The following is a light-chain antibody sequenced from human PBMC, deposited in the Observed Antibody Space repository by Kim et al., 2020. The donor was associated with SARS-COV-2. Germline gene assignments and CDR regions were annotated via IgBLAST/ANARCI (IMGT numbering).Light chain of an antibody. CDR2: EDN. V-gene: IGLV3-1*01. Sequence: DKYVCWYEQKPGQSPVLVMYEDNKRPTGISERFSGFNSGNTATLTISGAQATDEADYYCQAWDSTTAVVFGGGTQLTVL. J-gene: IGLJ2*01. CDR1: DKY. CDR3: QAWDSTTAVV.